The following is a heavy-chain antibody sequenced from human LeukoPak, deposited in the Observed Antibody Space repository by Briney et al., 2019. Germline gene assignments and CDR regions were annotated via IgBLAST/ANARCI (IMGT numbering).Heavy chain of an antibody. CDR3: ASTDRYSSSSEIFDY. V-gene: IGHV1-18*01. Sequence: ASVKVSCKASGYTFTSYGISWVRQAPGQGLEWMGWISAYNGNTNYAQKLQGRVTMTTDTSTSTAYMELRSLRSDDTAVYYCASTDRYSSSSEIFDYWGQGTLVTVSS. D-gene: IGHD6-6*01. J-gene: IGHJ4*02. CDR1: GYTFTSYG. CDR2: ISAYNGNT.